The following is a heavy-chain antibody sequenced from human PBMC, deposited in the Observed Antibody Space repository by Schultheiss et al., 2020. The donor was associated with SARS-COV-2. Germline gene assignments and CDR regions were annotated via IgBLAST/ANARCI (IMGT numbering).Heavy chain of an antibody. D-gene: IGHD1-26*01. CDR3: ARDPLATSNWEFDY. CDR2: ISAYNGNT. V-gene: IGHV1-18*01. J-gene: IGHJ4*02. Sequence: ASVKVSCKASGYTFTSYGISWVRQAPGQGLEWMGWISAYNGNTNYAQKLQGRVTMTTDTSTSTAYMELRSLRSDDTAVYYCARDPLATSNWEFDYWGQGTLVTVSS. CDR1: GYTFTSYG.